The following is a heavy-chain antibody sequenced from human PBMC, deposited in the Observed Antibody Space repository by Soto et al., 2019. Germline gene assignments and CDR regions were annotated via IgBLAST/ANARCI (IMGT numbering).Heavy chain of an antibody. J-gene: IGHJ5*01. CDR2: VYHTGST. V-gene: IGHV4-30-4*01. D-gene: IGHD3-22*01. CDR3: AIEPYDITGNRIDS. Sequence: KPSESLSLTCTVSGCSISGDYYWNWIRQAPGKGLEWIGYVYHTGSTYHNPSLKSRGSISVDTSNNQFSLKLSSVTAADTAVYFCAIEPYDITGNRIDSWGQGIPVTVSS. CDR1: GCSISGDYY.